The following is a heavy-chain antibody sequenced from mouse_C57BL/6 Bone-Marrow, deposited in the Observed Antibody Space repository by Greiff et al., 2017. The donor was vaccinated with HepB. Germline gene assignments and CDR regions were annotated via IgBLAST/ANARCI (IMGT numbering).Heavy chain of an antibody. D-gene: IGHD4-1*01. J-gene: IGHJ2*01. V-gene: IGHV1-15*01. CDR3: TWDVGY. CDR2: IDPETGGT. Sequence: QVQLKQSGAELVRPGASVTLSCKASGYTFTDYEMHWVKQTPVHGLEWIGAIDPETGGTAYNQKFKGKAILTADKSSSTAYMELRSLTSEDSAVYYCTWDVGYWGQGTTLTVSS. CDR1: GYTFTDYE.